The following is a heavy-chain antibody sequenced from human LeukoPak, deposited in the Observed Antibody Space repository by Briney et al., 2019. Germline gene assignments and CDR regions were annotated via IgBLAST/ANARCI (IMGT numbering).Heavy chain of an antibody. CDR3: AKVTDGGVVIIMFDY. D-gene: IGHD3-3*01. Sequence: PGGSLRLSCAASGFTFSSYGMHWVRQAPGKGLEWVAVISYDGSNKYYADSVKGRFTISRDNSKNTLYLQMNSLRAEDTAVYYCAKVTDGGVVIIMFDYWGQGTLVTVSS. CDR1: GFTFSSYG. CDR2: ISYDGSNK. V-gene: IGHV3-30*18. J-gene: IGHJ4*02.